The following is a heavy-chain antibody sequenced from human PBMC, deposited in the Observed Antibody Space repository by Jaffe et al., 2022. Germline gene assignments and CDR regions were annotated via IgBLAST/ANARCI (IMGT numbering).Heavy chain of an antibody. CDR3: AHIRSVRPFYYGSGSYMN. D-gene: IGHD3-10*01. CDR1: GFSLSTSGVG. CDR2: IYWDDDK. V-gene: IGHV2-5*02. J-gene: IGHJ4*02. Sequence: QITLKESGPTLVKPTQTLTLTCTFSGFSLSTSGVGVGWIRQPPGEALEWLALIYWDDDKRYSPSLKSRLTITKDTSKNQVVLTMTNMDPVDTATYYCAHIRSVRPFYYGSGSYMNWGQGALVTVSS.